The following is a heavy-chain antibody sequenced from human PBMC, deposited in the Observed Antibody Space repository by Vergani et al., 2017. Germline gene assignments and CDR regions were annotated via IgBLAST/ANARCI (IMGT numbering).Heavy chain of an antibody. Sequence: QVQLVESGGGVVQPGTSLRLSCEASGFKFSQFGMHWVRQGPGKGLEWVAFISYDGSKTQYADSEKGRVTISRDNSKNTVGLEMSSLRVDDTATYYCARDSEDIVVVPAARSPIYYYYMDVWGKGTTVTVSS. CDR1: GFKFSQFG. V-gene: IGHV3-33*05. J-gene: IGHJ6*03. CDR2: ISYDGSKT. D-gene: IGHD2-2*01. CDR3: ARDSEDIVVVPAARSPIYYYYMDV.